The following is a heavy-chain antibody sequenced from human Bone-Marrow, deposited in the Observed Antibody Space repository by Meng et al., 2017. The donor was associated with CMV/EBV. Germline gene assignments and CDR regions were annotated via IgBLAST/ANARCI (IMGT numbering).Heavy chain of an antibody. J-gene: IGHJ4*02. CDR3: AKSTTSSYYFYD. CDR1: GFTFSSYD. V-gene: IGHV3-13*01. D-gene: IGHD2-2*01. CDR2: IGTTGDT. Sequence: GESLKISCAASGFTFSSYDFHWVRQATGKGLEWVSAIGTTGDTYYPDSVRGRFSISRENAKSSLYLQMNSLTAGDTAVYYCAKSTTSSYYFYDWGQGTLVTVSS.